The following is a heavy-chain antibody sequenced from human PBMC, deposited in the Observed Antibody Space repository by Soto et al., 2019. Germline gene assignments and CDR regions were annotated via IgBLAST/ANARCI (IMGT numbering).Heavy chain of an antibody. CDR2: IYYSGST. Sequence: SETLSLTCTVSGGSISSYYWSWIRQPPGKGLEWIGYIYYSGSTNYNPSLKSRVTISVDTSKNQFSLKLSSVTAADTAVYYCARHVPEIFWSGPFAYWGQGTLVTVSS. CDR1: GGSISSYY. J-gene: IGHJ4*02. D-gene: IGHD3-3*01. V-gene: IGHV4-59*08. CDR3: ARHVPEIFWSGPFAY.